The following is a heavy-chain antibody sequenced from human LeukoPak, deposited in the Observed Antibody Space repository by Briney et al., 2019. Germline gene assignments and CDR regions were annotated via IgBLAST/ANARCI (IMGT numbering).Heavy chain of an antibody. J-gene: IGHJ4*02. V-gene: IGHV4-39*01. CDR3: ARHGVDYDSSGDY. Sequence: SETLSLTCTVSGGSISSSSYYWGWIRQPPGKGLEWIGSIYYSGGTYYNPSLKSRVTISVDTSKNQFSLKLSSVTAADTAVYYCARHGVDYDSSGDYWGQGTLVTVSS. CDR1: GGSISSSSYY. CDR2: IYYSGGT. D-gene: IGHD3-22*01.